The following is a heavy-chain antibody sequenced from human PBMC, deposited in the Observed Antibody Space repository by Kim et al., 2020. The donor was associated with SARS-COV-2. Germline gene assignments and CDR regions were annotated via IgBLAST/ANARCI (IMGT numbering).Heavy chain of an antibody. CDR2: IDPSDSYT. CDR1: GYSFTSYW. V-gene: IGHV5-10-1*01. CDR3: ARQGYDILTGYYIMPGYYYYGMDV. Sequence: GESLKISCKGSGYSFTSYWISWVRQMPGKGLEWMGRIDPSDSYTNYSPSFQGHVTISADKSISTAYLQWSSLKASDTAMYYCARQGYDILTGYYIMPGYYYYGMDVWGEGSTVTVSS. D-gene: IGHD3-9*01. J-gene: IGHJ6*04.